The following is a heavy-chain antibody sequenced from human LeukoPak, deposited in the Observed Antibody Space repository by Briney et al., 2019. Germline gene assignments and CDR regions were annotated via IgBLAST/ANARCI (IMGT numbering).Heavy chain of an antibody. CDR2: ISSSGSTI. CDR1: GFTFSSYE. Sequence: GGSLRLSCAASGFTFSSYEMNWVRQAPGKGLEWVSYISSSGSTIYYADSVKGRFTISRDNAKNSLYLQMNSLRAEDTALYYCARGPRLVLGYLFDYWGQGTLVTVSS. J-gene: IGHJ4*02. V-gene: IGHV3-48*03. D-gene: IGHD6-19*01. CDR3: ARGPRLVLGYLFDY.